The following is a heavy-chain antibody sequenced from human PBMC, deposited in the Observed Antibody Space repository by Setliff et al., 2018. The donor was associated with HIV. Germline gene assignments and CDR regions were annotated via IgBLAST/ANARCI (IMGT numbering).Heavy chain of an antibody. CDR2: IFYSGRT. Sequence: SETLSLTCTVSGGSISSSSYYWGWIRQSPGKGLEWIGSIFYSGRTYYNPSLKSRVTISVHTSKNQFSLKLNSVTAADTAVYYCARERAALHYFDYWGQGTLVTVSS. V-gene: IGHV4-39*07. CDR3: ARERAALHYFDY. J-gene: IGHJ4*02. CDR1: GGSISSSSYY. D-gene: IGHD6-13*01.